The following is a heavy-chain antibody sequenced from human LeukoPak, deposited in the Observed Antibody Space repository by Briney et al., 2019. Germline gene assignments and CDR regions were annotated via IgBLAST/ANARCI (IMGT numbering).Heavy chain of an antibody. V-gene: IGHV3-66*01. Sequence: PGGSLRLSCAASGFTFSSYSMNWVRQAPGKGLEWASVIYSGGSTYYADSVKGRFTISRDNSKNTLYLQMNSLRAEDTAVYYCARGLRENNWDLNYYFDYWGQGTLVTVSS. CDR3: ARGLRENNWDLNYYFDY. CDR1: GFTFSSYS. D-gene: IGHD1-1*01. J-gene: IGHJ4*02. CDR2: IYSGGST.